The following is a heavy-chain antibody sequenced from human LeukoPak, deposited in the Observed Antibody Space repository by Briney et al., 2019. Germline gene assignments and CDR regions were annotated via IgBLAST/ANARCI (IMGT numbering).Heavy chain of an antibody. CDR1: GFTFSSYG. D-gene: IGHD3-22*01. J-gene: IGHJ4*02. V-gene: IGHV3-30*18. CDR3: ANGQWLDY. CDR2: ISYDGSNK. Sequence: GGSLRLSCAASGFTFSSYGMHWVRQAPGKGLEWVAAISYDGSNKYYADSVKGRFTISRDNSKNTLYLQMNSLRAEDTAVYYCANGQWLDYWGQGTLVTVSS.